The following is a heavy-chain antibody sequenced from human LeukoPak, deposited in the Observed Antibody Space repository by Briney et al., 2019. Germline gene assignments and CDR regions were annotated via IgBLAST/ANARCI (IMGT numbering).Heavy chain of an antibody. Sequence: TGRSLRLSCAASGFTFDHYAMHWVRQAPGKGLEWLSIISWNSGYIGYADSVKGRFTISRDNAKKSLDLQMNSLRAEDTAFYYCAKVRGTYSSGYFFDYWGQGTLVTVSS. J-gene: IGHJ4*02. CDR2: ISWNSGYI. CDR3: AKVRGTYSSGYFFDY. CDR1: GFTFDHYA. V-gene: IGHV3-9*01. D-gene: IGHD6-19*01.